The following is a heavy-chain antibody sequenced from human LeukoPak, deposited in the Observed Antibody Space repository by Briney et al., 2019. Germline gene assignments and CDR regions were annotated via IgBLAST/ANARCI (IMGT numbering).Heavy chain of an antibody. J-gene: IGHJ4*02. CDR3: AKKAAPVSAIRAGFDY. CDR1: GFTFTSYG. CDR2: MSYDGITN. D-gene: IGHD2-21*01. V-gene: IGHV3-30*18. Sequence: PGRSLRLSCSASGFTFTSYGMHWVRQAPGKGLEWVAVMSYDGITNYYADSVKGRFTVSRDNSENTLYLQMNSLRADDTAVYYCAKKAAPVSAIRAGFDYWGQGTLVTVSS.